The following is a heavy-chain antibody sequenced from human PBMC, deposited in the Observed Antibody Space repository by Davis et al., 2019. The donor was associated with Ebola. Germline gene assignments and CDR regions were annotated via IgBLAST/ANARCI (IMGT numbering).Heavy chain of an antibody. V-gene: IGHV1-69*13. CDR3: ARRFLGYFDY. D-gene: IGHD3-3*01. CDR2: IVPMFGTA. J-gene: IGHJ4*02. CDR1: EGTFSSYT. Sequence: SVKVSCKASEGTFSSYTITWVRQAPGQGLEWMGGIVPMFGTAKYAQKFQGKVTITADESTSTAYMELSSLTSDDTAVYYCARRFLGYFDYWGQGTLVTVSS.